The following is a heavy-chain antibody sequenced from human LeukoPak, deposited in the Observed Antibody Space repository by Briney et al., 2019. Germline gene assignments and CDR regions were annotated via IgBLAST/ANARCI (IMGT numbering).Heavy chain of an antibody. CDR1: GGSISSYY. V-gene: IGHV4-59*08. CDR3: ARHALIYDSSGYYSLDAFDI. D-gene: IGHD3-22*01. J-gene: IGHJ3*02. CDR2: IYYSGST. Sequence: PSETLSLTCTVSGGSISSYYWSWIRQPPGKGLEWIGYIYYSGSTNYNPSLKSRVSISVDTSKNQFSLKLSSVTAADTAVYYCARHALIYDSSGYYSLDAFDIWGQGTMVTVSS.